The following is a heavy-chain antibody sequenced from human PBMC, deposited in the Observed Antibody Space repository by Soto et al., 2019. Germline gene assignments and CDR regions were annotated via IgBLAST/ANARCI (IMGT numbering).Heavy chain of an antibody. CDR1: GGSISSGGYS. Sequence: SETLSLTCAVSGGSISSGGYSWSWIRQPPGKGLEWIGYIYHSGSTYYNPSLKSRVTISVDRSKNQFSLKLSSVTAADTAVFYCACRVWASGGGNYYAYWGQGTLVTVSS. J-gene: IGHJ4*02. D-gene: IGHD2-8*02. CDR2: IYHSGST. V-gene: IGHV4-30-2*01. CDR3: ACRVWASGGGNYYAY.